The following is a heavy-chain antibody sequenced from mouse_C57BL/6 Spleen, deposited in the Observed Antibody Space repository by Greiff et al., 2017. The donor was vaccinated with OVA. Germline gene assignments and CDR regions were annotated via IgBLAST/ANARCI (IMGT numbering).Heavy chain of an antibody. CDR1: GYTFTDYE. CDR2: IDPETGGT. J-gene: IGHJ3*01. CDR3: TRETFAY. Sequence: QVQLKQSGAELVRPGASVTLSCKASGYTFTDYEMHWVKQTPVHGLEWIGAIDPETGGTAYNQKFKGKAILTADKSSSTAYMELRSLTSEDSAVYYCTRETFAYWGQGTLVTVSA. V-gene: IGHV1-15*01.